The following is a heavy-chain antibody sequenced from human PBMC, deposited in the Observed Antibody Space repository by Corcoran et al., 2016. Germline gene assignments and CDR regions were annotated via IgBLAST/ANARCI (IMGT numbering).Heavy chain of an antibody. Sequence: EVQLVESGGGLVQPGGSLRLSCAASGFTFSSYSMNWVRQAPGKGLEWVSYISSSSSTIYYADSVKGRFTISRDNAKNSLYLQMNSLRDEDTAVYYCARDKYYFWSGYFGGSGMDVWGQGTTVTVSS. CDR2: ISSSSSTI. D-gene: IGHD3-3*01. CDR3: ARDKYYFWSGYFGGSGMDV. J-gene: IGHJ6*02. CDR1: GFTFSSYS. V-gene: IGHV3-48*02.